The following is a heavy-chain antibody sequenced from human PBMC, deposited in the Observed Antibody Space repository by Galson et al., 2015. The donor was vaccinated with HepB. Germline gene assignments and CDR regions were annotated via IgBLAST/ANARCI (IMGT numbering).Heavy chain of an antibody. Sequence: SVKVSCRASGYTFTSYYMHWARQAPGQGLEWMGLINPSGGSTSYAQKFQGRVTMTRDTSTSTVYMELSSLRSEDTAVYYCARSITMTGGFDPWGQGTLVTVSS. CDR2: INPSGGST. D-gene: IGHD3-22*01. CDR1: GYTFTSYY. CDR3: ARSITMTGGFDP. V-gene: IGHV1-46*01. J-gene: IGHJ5*02.